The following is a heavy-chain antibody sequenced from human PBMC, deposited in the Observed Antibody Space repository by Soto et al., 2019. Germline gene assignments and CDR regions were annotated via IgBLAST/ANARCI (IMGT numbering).Heavy chain of an antibody. V-gene: IGHV4-61*01. D-gene: IGHD3-9*01. CDR1: GGSVSSGSYY. CDR2: IYYSGSN. Sequence: QVQLQESGPGLVKPSETLSLTCTVSGGSVSSGSYYWSWLRQPPGKGLEWIGYIYYSGSNNYNPSLKSRVTISVDTSQNQDSLKLSSVTAADTSVYYCARRQTYDDSFTGYGVGKWFDPWGQGTLVTVSS. CDR3: ARRQTYDDSFTGYGVGKWFDP. J-gene: IGHJ5*02.